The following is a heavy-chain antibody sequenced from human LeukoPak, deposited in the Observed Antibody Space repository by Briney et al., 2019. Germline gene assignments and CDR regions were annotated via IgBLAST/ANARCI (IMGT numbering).Heavy chain of an antibody. CDR1: GGSISSYY. V-gene: IGHV4-4*07. CDR3: AREEFHYDSSGYYERWYFDL. Sequence: IPSETLSLTCTVSGGSISSYYWSWIRQPAGKGLEWIGRIYTSGNTNYNPSLKSRVTMSVDTSKNQFSLKLSSVTAADTPVYYCAREEFHYDSSGYYERWYFDLWGRGTLVTVSS. CDR2: IYTSGNT. J-gene: IGHJ2*01. D-gene: IGHD3-22*01.